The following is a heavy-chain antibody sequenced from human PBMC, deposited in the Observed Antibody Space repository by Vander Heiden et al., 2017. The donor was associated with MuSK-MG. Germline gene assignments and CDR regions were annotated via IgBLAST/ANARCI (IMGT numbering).Heavy chain of an antibody. CDR3: ARGFRYFDWLSHFDY. Sequence: SYAMHWVRQAPGKGLEWVAVISYDGSNKYYADSVKGRFTISRDNSKNTLYLQMNSLRAEDTAVYYCARGFRYFDWLSHFDYWGQGTLVTVSS. D-gene: IGHD3-9*01. CDR1: SYA. V-gene: IGHV3-30-3*01. J-gene: IGHJ4*02. CDR2: ISYDGSNK.